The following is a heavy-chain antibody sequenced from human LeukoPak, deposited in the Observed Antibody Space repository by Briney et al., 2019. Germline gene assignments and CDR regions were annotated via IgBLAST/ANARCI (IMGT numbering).Heavy chain of an antibody. V-gene: IGHV3-21*01. Sequence: GGSLRLSCAASGFTFSSYSMNWVRQAPGKGLEWVSSISSSSSYIYYADSVKGRFTISRDNAKNSLYLQMNSLRAEDTAVYYCARDSPDSDFDYWGQGTLVTVSS. CDR2: ISSSSSYI. CDR1: GFTFSSYS. CDR3: ARDSPDSDFDY. J-gene: IGHJ4*02.